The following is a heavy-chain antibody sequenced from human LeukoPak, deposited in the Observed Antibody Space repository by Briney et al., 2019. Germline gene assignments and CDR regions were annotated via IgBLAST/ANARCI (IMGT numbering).Heavy chain of an antibody. Sequence: SETLSLTCTVSGDSISSGDYYWSWIRQPPGKGLEWIGYIYYSGSTYSNPSLKSRVSISEDTSKNQFSLKLSSVTAADTAVYYCARSTMIRGARGAFNIWGHGTMVAVSS. CDR2: IYYSGST. V-gene: IGHV4-30-4*01. CDR1: GDSISSGDYY. CDR3: ARSTMIRGARGAFNI. D-gene: IGHD3-10*01. J-gene: IGHJ3*02.